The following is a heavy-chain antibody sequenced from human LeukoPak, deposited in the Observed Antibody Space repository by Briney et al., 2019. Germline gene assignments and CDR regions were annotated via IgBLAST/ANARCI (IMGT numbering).Heavy chain of an antibody. CDR2: ISWNSGSI. V-gene: IGHV3-9*01. CDR3: AKLKRTTGYDI. J-gene: IGHJ3*02. CDR1: GFTFDDYA. D-gene: IGHD4-17*01. Sequence: GGSLRLSCAASGFTFDDYAMHWVRQAPGKGLEWVSGISWNSGSIGYADSVKGRFTISRDNAKNSLYLQMNSLRAEDTALYHCAKLKRTTGYDIWGQGTMVTVSS.